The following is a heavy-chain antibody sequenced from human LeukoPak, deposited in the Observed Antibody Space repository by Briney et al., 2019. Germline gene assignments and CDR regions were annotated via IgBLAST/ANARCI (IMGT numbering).Heavy chain of an antibody. CDR1: GFTFSTHW. D-gene: IGHD6-13*01. J-gene: IGHJ4*02. CDR3: ARDSIAAAGTPDY. CDR2: INQAGTEK. V-gene: IGHV3-7*01. Sequence: PGGSLRLSCAASGFTFSTHWMTWVRQAPGKGLEWVANINQAGTEKYYVDSVKGRFTISRDNAKNSLSLQMNSLRAEDTAVYYCARDSIAAAGTPDYWGQGTLVTVSS.